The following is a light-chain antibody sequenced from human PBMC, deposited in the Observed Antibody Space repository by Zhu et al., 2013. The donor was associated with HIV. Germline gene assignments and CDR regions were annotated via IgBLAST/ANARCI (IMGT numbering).Light chain of an antibody. J-gene: IGLJ3*02. CDR1: SRDIGGYNF. CDR3: CSYAAGNTPNWV. Sequence: QSVLTQPASVSGSPGQTITIACTGGSRDIGGYNFVSWYQQYPGKAPQLVIYEVNNRPSGVSSRFSGSKSGNTASLTISGLQTEDEADYYCCSYAAGNTPNWVFGGGTRLTVL. V-gene: IGLV2-14*01. CDR2: EVN.